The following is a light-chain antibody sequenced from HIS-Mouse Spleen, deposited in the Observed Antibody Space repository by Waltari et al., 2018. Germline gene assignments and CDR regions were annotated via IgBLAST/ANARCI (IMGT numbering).Light chain of an antibody. Sequence: QSALTQPASVSGSPGQSITISCTGTSSDVGGYNYVSWYQQHPGKAPKLMFYDVSNRPSGVSTRLSGAQSGNTASLTISGLQAEDEADYYCSSYTSSSTRVFGGGTKLTVL. CDR2: DVS. V-gene: IGLV2-14*03. CDR3: SSYTSSSTRV. CDR1: SSDVGGYNY. J-gene: IGLJ3*02.